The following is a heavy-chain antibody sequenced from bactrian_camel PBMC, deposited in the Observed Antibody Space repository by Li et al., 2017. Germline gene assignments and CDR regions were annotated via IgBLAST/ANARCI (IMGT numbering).Heavy chain of an antibody. CDR1: EFTYSSYC. D-gene: IGHD3*01. CDR3: AASAHLTAIQALGILRPPVGY. Sequence: VQLVESGGGSVQAGGSLRLSCQASEFTYSSYCMGWFRQAPGKEREGVAAIDADGITAYADSVKGRFTVSRDNAKNTLYLEMNHLKPEDTAMYYCAASAHLTAIQALGILRPPVGYWGQGTQVTVS. CDR2: IDADGIT. V-gene: IGHV3S1*01. J-gene: IGHJ6*01.